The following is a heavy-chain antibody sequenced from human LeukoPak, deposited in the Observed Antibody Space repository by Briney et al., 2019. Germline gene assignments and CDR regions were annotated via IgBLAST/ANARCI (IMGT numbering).Heavy chain of an antibody. J-gene: IGHJ4*02. CDR1: GFTFSSYE. D-gene: IGHD3-22*01. Sequence: GGSLRLSCAASGFTFSSYEMNWVRQAPGKGLEWVSYISSSGSTIYYAASVKGRFTISRDNAKNSLYLQMNSLRAEDTAVYYCARGTMIVVVTPSGIDYWGQGTLVTVSS. CDR2: ISSSGSTI. CDR3: ARGTMIVVVTPSGIDY. V-gene: IGHV3-48*03.